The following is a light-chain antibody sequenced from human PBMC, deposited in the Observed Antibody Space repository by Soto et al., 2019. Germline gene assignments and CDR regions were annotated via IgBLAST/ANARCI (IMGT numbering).Light chain of an antibody. CDR1: SSSIGSNY. CDR3: AAWDDSLRGWV. J-gene: IGLJ7*01. V-gene: IGLV1-47*01. Sequence: QAVVTQPPSASGTPGQRVTISCSESSSSIGSNYIYWYQQLPGTAPKLLIYRDSQRPSGVPDRFSGSKSGTSASLAISGLRSADEADYYCAAWDDSLRGWVFGGGTQLTVL. CDR2: RDS.